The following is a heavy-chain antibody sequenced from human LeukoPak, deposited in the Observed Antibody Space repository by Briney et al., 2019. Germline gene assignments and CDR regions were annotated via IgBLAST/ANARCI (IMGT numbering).Heavy chain of an antibody. CDR3: ARSGSYAADYAFDI. CDR2: IYHSGST. J-gene: IGHJ3*02. CDR1: GGSIGSSNW. D-gene: IGHD1-26*01. Sequence: SETLSLTCAVSGGSIGSSNWWSWVRQPPGKGLEWIGEIYHSGSTNYNPSLKSRVTISVDKSKNQFSLKLSSVTAADTAVYYCARSGSYAADYAFDIWGQGTMVTVSS. V-gene: IGHV4-4*02.